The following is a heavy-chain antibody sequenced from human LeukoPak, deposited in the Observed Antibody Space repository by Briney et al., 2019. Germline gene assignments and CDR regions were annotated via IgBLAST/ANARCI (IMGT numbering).Heavy chain of an antibody. D-gene: IGHD3-9*01. CDR2: MFYNGGS. CDR1: GASIGNYY. V-gene: IGHV4-59*01. Sequence: SETLSLTCTVSGASIGNYYWNWVRQSPGKGLEWIGYMFYNGGSNYNPSLESRVTMSIDTSKSQFSLKLSSVTAADTAVYYCARLTASTLGPWGQGTLVTVSS. CDR3: ARLTASTLGP. J-gene: IGHJ5*02.